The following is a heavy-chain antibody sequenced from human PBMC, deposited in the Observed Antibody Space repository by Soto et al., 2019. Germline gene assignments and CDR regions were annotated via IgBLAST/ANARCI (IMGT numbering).Heavy chain of an antibody. CDR2: INGGNGNT. Sequence: ASVKVSCKASGYSFSTHSIHWVRQAPGQGLEWMGWINGGNGNTKYSQKFRDRVTISRDNSKNTLYLKMNSLRAEDTAVYYCARGIYDRSGPGNVPRYNWFDPWGQGTLVTVSS. J-gene: IGHJ5*01. D-gene: IGHD3-22*01. CDR3: ARGIYDRSGPGNVPRYNWFDP. CDR1: GYSFSTHS. V-gene: IGHV1-3*01.